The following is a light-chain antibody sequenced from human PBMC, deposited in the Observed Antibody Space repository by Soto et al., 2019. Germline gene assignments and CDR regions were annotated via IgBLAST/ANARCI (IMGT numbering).Light chain of an antibody. CDR1: SSNIGSNT. Sequence: QSVLTQPPSASGTPGQRVTISCSGSSSNIGSNTVNWYQQLPGTAPKLLIYSNNQRPSGVPDRFSGSKSGTSASLAISGLESEDEADYSCAEWDDSLNGYVFGTGTTVTVL. V-gene: IGLV1-44*01. CDR3: AEWDDSLNGYV. J-gene: IGLJ1*01. CDR2: SNN.